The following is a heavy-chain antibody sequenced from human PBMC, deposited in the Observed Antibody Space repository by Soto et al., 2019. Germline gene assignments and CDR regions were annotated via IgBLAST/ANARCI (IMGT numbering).Heavy chain of an antibody. J-gene: IGHJ4*02. CDR2: IYYTGTT. CDR1: DDSIRSYY. D-gene: IGHD2-8*01. V-gene: IGHV4-59*01. CDR3: ARTKIIADARYFDS. Sequence: PSETLSLTCTVSDDSIRSYYWSWIRQSPGKQLDWIGHIYYTGTTNYSPSLKSRVTMSIDTSQNQFSLRLSSITAAGTAIYYCARTKIIADARYFDSWGPGTL.